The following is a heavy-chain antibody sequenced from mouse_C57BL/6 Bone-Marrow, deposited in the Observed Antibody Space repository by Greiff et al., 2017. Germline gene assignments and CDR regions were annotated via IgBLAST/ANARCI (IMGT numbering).Heavy chain of an antibody. CDR1: GFTFSDAW. D-gene: IGHD2-3*01. V-gene: IGHV6-6*01. J-gene: IGHJ3*01. CDR3: TGGGYYEAWFAY. Sequence: DVKLVESGGGLVQPGGSMKLSCAASGFTFSDAWMDWVRQSPEKGLEWVAEIRNKANNHATYYAESVKGRVTISRDDSKSSVYLQMNSLRAEDTGIYYCTGGGYYEAWFAYWGQGTLVTVSA. CDR2: IRNKANNHAT.